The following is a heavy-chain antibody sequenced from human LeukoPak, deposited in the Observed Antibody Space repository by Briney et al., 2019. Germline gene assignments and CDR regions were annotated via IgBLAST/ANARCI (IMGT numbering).Heavy chain of an antibody. CDR3: ARDKTMVRGVITPYY. V-gene: IGHV1-8*01. CDR2: MNPNSGNT. Sequence: GAPVKVSCKASGYTFTSYDINWVRQATGQGLEWMGWMNPNSGNTGYAQKFQGRVTMTRNTSISTAYMELSSLRSEDTAVYYCARDKTMVRGVITPYYWGQGTLVTVSS. D-gene: IGHD3-10*01. CDR1: GYTFTSYD. J-gene: IGHJ4*02.